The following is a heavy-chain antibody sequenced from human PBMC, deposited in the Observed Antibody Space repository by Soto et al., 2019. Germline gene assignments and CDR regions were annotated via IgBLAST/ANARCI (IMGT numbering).Heavy chain of an antibody. V-gene: IGHV1-46*01. Sequence: QVQLVQSGAEVKKPGASVKVSCKASGYTFTSYYMHWVRQAPGQGLEWMGIINPSGGSTSYAQKFQGRVTMTRDTSTSTGYLELSSLRSEDTAVYYCARDTGDYGDFDYWGQGTLVTVSS. CDR2: INPSGGST. D-gene: IGHD4-17*01. CDR3: ARDTGDYGDFDY. CDR1: GYTFTSYY. J-gene: IGHJ4*02.